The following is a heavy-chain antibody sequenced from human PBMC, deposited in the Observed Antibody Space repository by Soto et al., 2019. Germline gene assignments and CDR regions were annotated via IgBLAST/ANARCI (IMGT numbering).Heavy chain of an antibody. CDR1: GGTISSWY. D-gene: IGHD1-26*01. CDR3: ARRYGSAIDY. Sequence: PSETLSLTCTVSGGTISSWYWGWIRQPPGKGLEWIGYIYYSGSTNCNPSLKSRVTISVDTSKNQSSLKLSSVTAADTAVYYCARRYGSAIDYWGQGTLVTVSS. CDR2: IYYSGST. V-gene: IGHV4-59*08. J-gene: IGHJ4*02.